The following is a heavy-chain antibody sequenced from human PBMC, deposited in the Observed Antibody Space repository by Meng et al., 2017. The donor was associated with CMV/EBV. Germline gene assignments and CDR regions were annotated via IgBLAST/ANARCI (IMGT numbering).Heavy chain of an antibody. Sequence: SVKVSCKASGGTFSSYAISWVRQAPGQGLEWMGGIIPIFGTANYAQKFQGRVTIATDESTSTAYMELSSLRSEDTAVYYCARESAGGEYYFDYWGQGTLVTVSS. D-gene: IGHD3-16*01. J-gene: IGHJ4*02. CDR2: IIPIFGTA. CDR3: ARESAGGEYYFDY. V-gene: IGHV1-69*05. CDR1: GGTFSSYA.